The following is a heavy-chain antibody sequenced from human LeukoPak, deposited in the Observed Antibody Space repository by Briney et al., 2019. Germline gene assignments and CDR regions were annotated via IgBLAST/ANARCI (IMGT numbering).Heavy chain of an antibody. Sequence: GGSLRLSCAASGFTFSSYGMHWVRQAPGKGLEWVAFIRSDGSNKYYADSVKGRFTISRDNSKNTLYLQMNSLRAEDTAVYYCAKGGQGSSWYYFDHWGQGTLVTVSS. CDR1: GFTFSSYG. V-gene: IGHV3-30*02. D-gene: IGHD6-13*01. J-gene: IGHJ4*02. CDR2: IRSDGSNK. CDR3: AKGGQGSSWYYFDH.